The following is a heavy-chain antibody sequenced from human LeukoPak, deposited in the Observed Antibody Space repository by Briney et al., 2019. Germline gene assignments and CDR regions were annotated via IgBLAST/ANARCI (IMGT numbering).Heavy chain of an antibody. CDR3: ARPRYGDYPGVEH. Sequence: PGESLKISCKGSGYSFASYWIGWVRQMPGKGLAWMGIIYPRDSDTRYSPSFEGQVTISADKSISTAFLQWSSLKASDSAMYYCARPRYGDYPGVEHWGQGSLVTVSS. V-gene: IGHV5-51*01. D-gene: IGHD4-17*01. CDR1: GYSFASYW. J-gene: IGHJ1*01. CDR2: IYPRDSDT.